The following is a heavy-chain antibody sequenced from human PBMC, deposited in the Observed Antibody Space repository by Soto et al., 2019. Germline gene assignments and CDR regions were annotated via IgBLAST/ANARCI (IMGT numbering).Heavy chain of an antibody. V-gene: IGHV4-30-4*08. CDR3: ARRHSSSGGGFDY. CDR2: MHSDGRT. Sequence: PSETLSLTCIVSGGSISIGDYYWTWIRQQSGKGLEWIAYMHSDGRTYFSPSLQSRSATSVDTSKNQFSLEVNSLTDADTAVYYCARRHSSSGGGFDYWGQGTLVTVSS. D-gene: IGHD3-16*01. CDR1: GGSISIGDYY. J-gene: IGHJ4*02.